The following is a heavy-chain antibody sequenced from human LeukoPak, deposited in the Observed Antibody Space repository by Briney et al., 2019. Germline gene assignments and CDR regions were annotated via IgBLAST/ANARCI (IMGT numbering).Heavy chain of an antibody. V-gene: IGHV3-73*01. D-gene: IGHD3-22*01. J-gene: IGHJ4*02. Sequence: PGGSLRLSCAASGFTFSGSAMHWVRQASGKGLEWVGRIRSKANSYATAYAASVKGRFTISRDDSKNTAYLQMNSLKTEDTAVYYCAKDVWFKYYDSSGYYLPTWGFDYWGQGTLVTVSS. CDR3: AKDVWFKYYDSSGYYLPTWGFDY. CDR1: GFTFSGSA. CDR2: IRSKANSYAT.